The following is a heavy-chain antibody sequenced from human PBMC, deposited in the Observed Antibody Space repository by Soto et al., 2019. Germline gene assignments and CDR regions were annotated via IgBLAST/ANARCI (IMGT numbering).Heavy chain of an antibody. J-gene: IGHJ4*02. CDR1: GFTLSSYW. Sequence: EVQLVESGGGLVQPGGSLRLSCAASGFTLSSYWMNWVRLAPGKGLEWVANIKQDGSQKNYVDSVKGRFTISRDNAKNSLYLQMSSLRAEDTAVYYCMTSVTTQDYWGQGTLVTVPS. V-gene: IGHV3-7*01. CDR3: MTSVTTQDY. D-gene: IGHD4-17*01. CDR2: IKQDGSQK.